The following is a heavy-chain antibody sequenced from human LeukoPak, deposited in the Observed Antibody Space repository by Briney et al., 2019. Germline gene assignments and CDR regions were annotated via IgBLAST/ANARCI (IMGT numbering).Heavy chain of an antibody. V-gene: IGHV4-39*07. Sequence: SETLSLTCTVSGGSISSSSYYWGWIRQPPGKGLEWIGSIYYSGSTNYNPSLKSRVTISVDTSKNQFSLKLSSVTAADTAVYYCVRVGGSYPYGMDVWGQGTTVTVSS. CDR3: VRVGGSYPYGMDV. D-gene: IGHD6-6*01. J-gene: IGHJ6*02. CDR1: GGSISSSSYY. CDR2: IYYSGST.